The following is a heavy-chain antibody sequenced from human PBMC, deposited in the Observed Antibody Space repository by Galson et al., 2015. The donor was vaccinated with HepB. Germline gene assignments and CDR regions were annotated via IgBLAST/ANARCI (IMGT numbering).Heavy chain of an antibody. CDR1: GGSISSGDYY. J-gene: IGHJ6*02. Sequence: LSLTCTVSGGSISSGDYYWSWLRQPPGKGLEWIGYIYYSGSTYYNPSLKSRVTISVDTSKNQFSLKLSSVTAADTAVYYCARVGRGDLYYYGMDVWGQGTTVTVSS. CDR2: IYYSGST. D-gene: IGHD2-21*02. CDR3: ARVGRGDLYYYGMDV. V-gene: IGHV4-30-4*01.